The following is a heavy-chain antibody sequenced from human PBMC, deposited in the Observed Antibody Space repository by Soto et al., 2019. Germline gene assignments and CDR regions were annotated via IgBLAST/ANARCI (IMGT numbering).Heavy chain of an antibody. Sequence: EVQLVESGGGLVQPGGSLRLSCAASGFTFSSYWMHWVRQAPGKGLVWVSRINSDGSSTSYADSVKGRFTISRDNAKNTLYLQMNSLIAEDTAVYYCARGDYGDYVFPIDYWGQGTLVTVSS. D-gene: IGHD4-17*01. J-gene: IGHJ4*02. CDR3: ARGDYGDYVFPIDY. CDR2: INSDGSST. CDR1: GFTFSSYW. V-gene: IGHV3-74*01.